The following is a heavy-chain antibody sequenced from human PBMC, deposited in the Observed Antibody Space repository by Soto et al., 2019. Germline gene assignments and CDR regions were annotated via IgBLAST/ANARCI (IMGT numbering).Heavy chain of an antibody. CDR1: GFIFKMYW. D-gene: IGHD3-10*01. Sequence: GGSLRLSCAASGFIFKMYWMHWVRQSPGKGLVWISRIYNDGTYSDYADSVRGRFTISRDNVNDTLYLQMDNLRAEDSGLYYCTRGPRPISTGTGAYWGQGTQVTVSS. J-gene: IGHJ4*02. CDR3: TRGPRPISTGTGAY. CDR2: IYNDGTYS. V-gene: IGHV3-74*01.